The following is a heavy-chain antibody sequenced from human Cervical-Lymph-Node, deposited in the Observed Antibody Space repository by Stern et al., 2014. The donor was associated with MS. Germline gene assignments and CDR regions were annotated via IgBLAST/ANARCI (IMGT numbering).Heavy chain of an antibody. J-gene: IGHJ3*02. D-gene: IGHD3-22*01. Sequence: QVQLVQSGAEVKKPGSSVKVSCKASGGTFSSYTISWVRQAPGQGLEWMGRIIPILGIANYAQKFQGRVTITADKSTSTAYMELSSLRSEDTAVYYCATYYYDSSGSQDAFDIWGQGTMVTVSS. CDR2: IIPILGIA. V-gene: IGHV1-69*02. CDR3: ATYYYDSSGSQDAFDI. CDR1: GGTFSSYT.